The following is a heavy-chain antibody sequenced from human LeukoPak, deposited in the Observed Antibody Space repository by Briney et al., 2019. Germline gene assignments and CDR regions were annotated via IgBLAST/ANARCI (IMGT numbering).Heavy chain of an antibody. D-gene: IGHD3-3*01. V-gene: IGHV3-7*03. CDR1: GFNFNNYW. J-gene: IGHJ4*02. CDR3: AKGRGYDFWSGYGDSWYYFDY. Sequence: GGSLRLSCAASGFNFNNYWMSWLRQAPGKGLEWVANIKDDGSEEYYVDSVKGRFTIVRDNAYNSLYLQMNSLRVEDTAVYYCAKGRGYDFWSGYGDSWYYFDYWGQGTLVTVSS. CDR2: IKDDGSEE.